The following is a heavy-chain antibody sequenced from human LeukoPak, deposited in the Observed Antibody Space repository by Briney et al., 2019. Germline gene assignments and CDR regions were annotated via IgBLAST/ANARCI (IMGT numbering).Heavy chain of an antibody. CDR3: ARDVQAGPGY. CDR1: GFTFSSYW. Sequence: GGSLRLSCAASGFTFSSYWMHWVRQAPGKGLVWVSRINSDGSRTTYADSGKGRFTISRDNAKNTLHLQMNSLRAEDTAVYYCARDVQAGPGYWGQGTLVTVSS. CDR2: INSDGSRT. V-gene: IGHV3-74*01. D-gene: IGHD6-19*01. J-gene: IGHJ4*02.